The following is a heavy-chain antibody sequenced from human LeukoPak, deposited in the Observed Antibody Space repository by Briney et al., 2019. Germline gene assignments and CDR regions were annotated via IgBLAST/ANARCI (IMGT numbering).Heavy chain of an antibody. D-gene: IGHD5-18*01. J-gene: IGHJ4*02. CDR3: ATTAVDTTMVLPPY. CDR1: GFTFSSYS. V-gene: IGHV3-21*01. Sequence: KSGGSLRLSCAASGFTFSSYSMNWVRQAPGKGLEWVSVISGDGSYIYYADSVKGRFTISRDNAKNLLYLQMNSLRAEDTAVYSCATTAVDTTMVLPPYWGQGTLVTVSS. CDR2: ISGDGSYI.